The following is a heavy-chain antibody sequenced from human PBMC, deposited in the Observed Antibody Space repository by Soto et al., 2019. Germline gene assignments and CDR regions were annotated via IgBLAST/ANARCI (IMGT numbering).Heavy chain of an antibody. CDR3: VRQGSRVLHGPVDV. CDR1: GDSISSYN. V-gene: IGHV4-59*08. J-gene: IGHJ6*02. Sequence: QVQLQESGPGLVKPSETLSLTCTVSGDSISSYNLAWIRQPPGKGLEWIGYFRSGGATSHNPSLTSCVARPADTYMKQFSLRLCSVTAADTAVYYGVRQGSRVLHGPVDVWGQGTTVTVSS. D-gene: IGHD3-10*01. CDR2: FRSGGAT.